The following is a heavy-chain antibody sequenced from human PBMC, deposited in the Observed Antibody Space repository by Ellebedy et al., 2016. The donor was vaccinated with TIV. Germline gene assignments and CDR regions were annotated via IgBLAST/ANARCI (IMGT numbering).Heavy chain of an antibody. CDR3: ARVSYRSGWYYGY. J-gene: IGHJ4*02. V-gene: IGHV4-4*02. CDR2: IYHSGST. D-gene: IGHD6-19*01. CDR1: GGSISSSNW. Sequence: SETLSLTCAVSGGSISSSNWWSWVRQPPGKGLEWIGEIYHSGSTNYNPSLKSRVTISVDKSKNQFSLKLSSVTAADTAVYYCARVSYRSGWYYGYWGQGTLVTVSS.